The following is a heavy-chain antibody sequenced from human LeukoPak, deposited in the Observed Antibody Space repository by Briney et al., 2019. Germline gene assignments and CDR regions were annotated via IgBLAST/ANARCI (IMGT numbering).Heavy chain of an antibody. D-gene: IGHD3-22*01. Sequence: GGSLRLSCAASGFTFDDYAMHWVRQAPGKGLEWVSGISWNSGNIGYADSVKGRFTISRDNAKNSLYLQMNSLRAEDMALYYCAKGTYYYDNSAYYSYFFDYWGQGTLVTVSS. CDR2: ISWNSGNI. J-gene: IGHJ4*02. V-gene: IGHV3-9*03. CDR3: AKGTYYYDNSAYYSYFFDY. CDR1: GFTFDDYA.